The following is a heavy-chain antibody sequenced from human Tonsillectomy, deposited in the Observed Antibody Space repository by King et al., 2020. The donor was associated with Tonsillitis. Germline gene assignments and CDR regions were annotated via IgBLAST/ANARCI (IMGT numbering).Heavy chain of an antibody. Sequence: VQLVESGGGVFQPGGSLRLSCAASGVTFSSYGMNWVRQAPGKGLEWVAFIRYDGSNKFYADSVKGRFTISRDNSKNTLYLQMNSLRAEDTAVYYGVCGPVYYLDFGGQGTLVTVS. CDR3: VCGPVYYLDF. D-gene: IGHD2-8*01. V-gene: IGHV3-30*02. J-gene: IGHJ4*02. CDR1: GVTFSSYG. CDR2: IRYDGSNK.